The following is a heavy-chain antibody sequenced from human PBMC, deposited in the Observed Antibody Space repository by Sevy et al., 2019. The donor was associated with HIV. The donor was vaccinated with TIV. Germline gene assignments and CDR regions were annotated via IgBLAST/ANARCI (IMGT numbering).Heavy chain of an antibody. Sequence: GGSLRLSCAASGFTFSSYAMHWARQAPGKGLERVAVISYDGSNKYYADSVKGRFTISRDNSKNTLYLQMNSLRAEDTAVYYCARGYCSGGSCYRRYYYYGMDVWGQWTTVTVSS. J-gene: IGHJ6*02. V-gene: IGHV3-30-3*01. CDR2: ISYDGSNK. CDR1: GFTFSSYA. D-gene: IGHD2-15*01. CDR3: ARGYCSGGSCYRRYYYYGMDV.